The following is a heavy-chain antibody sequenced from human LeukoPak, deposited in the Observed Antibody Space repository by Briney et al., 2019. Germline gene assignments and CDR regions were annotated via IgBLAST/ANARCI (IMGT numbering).Heavy chain of an antibody. V-gene: IGHV3-30*02. CDR1: GFTFSSYG. Sequence: QPGGSLRLSCAASGFTFSSYGMHWVRQVPGKGLEWVAFIRYDGGNKYYADSVKGRFTISRDNSKNMLYLQMNSLRAEDTALYYCAKDRVVSREPAAFDVWGQGTMVTVSS. J-gene: IGHJ3*01. D-gene: IGHD2-15*01. CDR2: IRYDGGNK. CDR3: AKDRVVSREPAAFDV.